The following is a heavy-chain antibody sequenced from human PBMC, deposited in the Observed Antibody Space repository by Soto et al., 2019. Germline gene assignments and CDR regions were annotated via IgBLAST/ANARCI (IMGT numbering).Heavy chain of an antibody. CDR3: ARGEAFDI. Sequence: PSETLSLTCTVSSGSISHYYWSWIRQPPGKGLEWIGYVYYSGSTNYNPSLKSRVTISIDTSKNQFSLNLNSVTAADTAVYYCARGEAFDIWGQGTLVTVSS. J-gene: IGHJ3*02. V-gene: IGHV4-59*01. CDR1: SGSISHYY. CDR2: VYYSGST.